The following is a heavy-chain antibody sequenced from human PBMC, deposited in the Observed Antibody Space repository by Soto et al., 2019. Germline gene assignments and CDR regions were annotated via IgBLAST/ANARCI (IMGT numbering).Heavy chain of an antibody. V-gene: IGHV4-38-2*01. CDR1: VYSISSGYY. Sequence: SETLSLTCAVSVYSISSGYYWGWILQPPGKGLEWIGSIYHSGSTYYNPSLKSRVTISVDTSKNQFSLKLSSVTAADTAVYYCARAVQDIVGVVAATPGLSWFDPWGQGTLVTVSS. CDR2: IYHSGST. J-gene: IGHJ5*02. CDR3: ARAVQDIVGVVAATPGLSWFDP. D-gene: IGHD2-15*01.